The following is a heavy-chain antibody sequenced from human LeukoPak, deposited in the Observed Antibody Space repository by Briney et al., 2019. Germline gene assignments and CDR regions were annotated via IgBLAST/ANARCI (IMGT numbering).Heavy chain of an antibody. D-gene: IGHD5-12*01. V-gene: IGHV4-38-2*01. CDR2: IYHSGST. CDR1: GGSFSGYY. Sequence: SETLSLTCAVYGGSFSGYYWGWIRQPPGKGLEWIGSIYHSGSTYYNPSLKSRVTISVDTSKNQFSLKLSSVTAADTAVYYCAGFDSGYYYFDYWGQGTLVTVSS. J-gene: IGHJ4*02. CDR3: AGFDSGYYYFDY.